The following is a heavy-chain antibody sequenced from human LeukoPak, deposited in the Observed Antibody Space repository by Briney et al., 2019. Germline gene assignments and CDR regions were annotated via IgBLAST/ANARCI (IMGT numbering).Heavy chain of an antibody. J-gene: IGHJ3*02. CDR2: INPSGGST. CDR3: ATGDIVVVPAATPAFDI. V-gene: IGHV1-46*01. D-gene: IGHD2-2*01. CDR1: GYTFTSYY. Sequence: ASVKVSCKASGYTFTSYYMHWVRQAPGQGLEWMGIINPSGGSTSYAQKFQGRVTMTRDTSTSTVYMELSSLRSEDTAVYYCATGDIVVVPAATPAFDIWGQGTMVTVSS.